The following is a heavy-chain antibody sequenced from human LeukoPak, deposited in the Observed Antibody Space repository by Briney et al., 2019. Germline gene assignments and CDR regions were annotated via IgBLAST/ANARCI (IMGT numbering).Heavy chain of an antibody. J-gene: IGHJ4*02. CDR2: MNPNSGNT. D-gene: IGHD1-14*01. CDR1: GYTFTSYD. V-gene: IGHV1-8*01. Sequence: ASVKVSCTASGYTFTSYDINWVRQATGQGLEWMGWMNPNSGNTGYAQKFQGRVTMTRDTSTSTVYMELSSLRSEDTAVYYCARARRSPDYWGQGTLVTVSS. CDR3: ARARRSPDY.